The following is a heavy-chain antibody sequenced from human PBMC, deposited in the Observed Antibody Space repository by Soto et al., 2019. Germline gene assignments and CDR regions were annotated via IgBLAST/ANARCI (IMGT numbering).Heavy chain of an antibody. CDR1: GFTFSSYS. V-gene: IGHV3-21*01. CDR2: FSITSSYI. J-gene: IGHJ4*02. Sequence: PGGSLRLSCAASGFTFSSYSMNWVRQAPGKGLEWVSSFSITSSYIYYADSVKGRFTTSRDNAENSLCLQMNSLKPEDSAVYYCARDSMEFYFDYWGQGVLVTVSS. CDR3: ARDSMEFYFDY. D-gene: IGHD3-10*01.